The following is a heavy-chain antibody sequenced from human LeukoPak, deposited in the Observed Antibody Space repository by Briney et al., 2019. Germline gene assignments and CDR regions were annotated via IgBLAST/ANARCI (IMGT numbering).Heavy chain of an antibody. CDR1: GGSISSYY. CDR3: ARVRRITIFGVVNPIDL. J-gene: IGHJ2*01. CDR2: IYYSGST. D-gene: IGHD3-3*01. Sequence: SETLSLTCTVSGGSISSYYWSWIRQPPGKGLEWIGYIYYSGSTNYNPSLKSRVTISVDTSKNQFSLKLSSVTAADTAAYYCARVRRITIFGVVNPIDLWGRGTLVTVSS. V-gene: IGHV4-59*01.